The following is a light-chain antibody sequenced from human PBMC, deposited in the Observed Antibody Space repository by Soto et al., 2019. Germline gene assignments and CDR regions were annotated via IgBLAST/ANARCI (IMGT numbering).Light chain of an antibody. J-gene: IGLJ1*01. V-gene: IGLV2-14*01. CDR3: SSYTSSSPYV. CDR1: SSDVGGYNY. Sequence: QSALTQPASASGSPGQSITISCTGTSSDVGGYNYVSWYQQHPGKAPKLMIYEVSNRPSGVSNRFSGSKSGDTASLTISGLQAEDEPDYYCSSYTSSSPYVFGTGTKLTVL. CDR2: EVS.